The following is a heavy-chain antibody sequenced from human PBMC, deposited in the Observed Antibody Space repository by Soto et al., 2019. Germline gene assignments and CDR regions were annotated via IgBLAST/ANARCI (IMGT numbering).Heavy chain of an antibody. CDR3: ARDQGYCSSTSCYIRYYYGMDV. CDR2: IYHSGST. J-gene: IGHJ6*02. D-gene: IGHD2-2*02. Sequence: PSETLSLTCAVSGYSISSGYYWGWIRQPPGKGLEWIGSIYHSGSTYYNPSLKSRVTISVDTSKNQFSLKLSSVTAADTAVYYCARDQGYCSSTSCYIRYYYGMDVWGQGTTVTVSS. V-gene: IGHV4-38-2*02. CDR1: GYSISSGYY.